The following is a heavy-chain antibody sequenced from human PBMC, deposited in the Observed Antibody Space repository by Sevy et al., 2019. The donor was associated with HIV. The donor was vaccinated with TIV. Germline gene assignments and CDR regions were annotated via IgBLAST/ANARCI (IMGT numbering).Heavy chain of an antibody. Sequence: GGSLRLSCAASGFTFTSYAMYWVRQAPGKGLEWVAAISGSGQSSFYADSVKGRFTVSRDRSKNTLFLQMDSLRVEDTALYYCAKDRIDSSFYGSNLFDFWGQGTPVTVSS. CDR2: ISGSGQSS. D-gene: IGHD3-22*01. J-gene: IGHJ5*01. CDR3: AKDRIDSSFYGSNLFDF. V-gene: IGHV3-23*01. CDR1: GFTFTSYA.